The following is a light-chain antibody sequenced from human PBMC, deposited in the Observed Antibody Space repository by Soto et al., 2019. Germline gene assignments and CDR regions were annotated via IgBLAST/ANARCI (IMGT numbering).Light chain of an antibody. CDR1: QSVLYSSNNKNY. CDR3: QQYYGSPPRT. CDR2: WAS. V-gene: IGKV4-1*01. Sequence: DIVMTQSPDSLAVSLGERATINCKSSQSVLYSSNNKNYLAWYQQKPGQPPKLLISWASTRESGVPDRFSGSGSGTDGTLTVSSLQAEDVAVYYCQQYYGSPPRTFGQGTKVEIK. J-gene: IGKJ1*01.